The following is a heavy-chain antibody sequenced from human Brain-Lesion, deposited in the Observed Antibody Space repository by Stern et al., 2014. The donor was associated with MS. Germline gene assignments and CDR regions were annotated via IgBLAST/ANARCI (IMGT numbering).Heavy chain of an antibody. CDR3: ARGDYNILTGFYGENNWFDP. CDR1: GDSISSGGFS. J-gene: IGHJ5*02. V-gene: IGHV4-30-2*01. D-gene: IGHD3-9*01. CDR2: VYFCGQT. Sequence: VQLVESGSGLVKPSQTLSLTCTVSGDSISSGGFSWSWIRQPPGKGLEWIAYVYFCGQTFSGPFLKSRVTISVDRSKNQFSLKLTSVTAADTAVYYCARGDYNILTGFYGENNWFDPWGQGILVTVSS.